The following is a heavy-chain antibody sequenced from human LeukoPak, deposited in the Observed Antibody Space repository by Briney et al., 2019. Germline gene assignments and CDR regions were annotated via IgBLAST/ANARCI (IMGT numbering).Heavy chain of an antibody. J-gene: IGHJ5*02. CDR1: VFTFCGSA. Sequence: GGSLRLSRAASVFTFCGSAIHWVSHSFAKGLEWIGHINKEENSKVCASAYAVALEGRFTVSRDNSKNIAFLQMSGQKTEDTGLYFYTSDSGTYNWLDPWGQGTLVTVSS. D-gene: IGHD1-26*01. CDR2: INKEENSKVCAS. CDR3: TSDSGTYNWLDP. V-gene: IGHV3-73*01.